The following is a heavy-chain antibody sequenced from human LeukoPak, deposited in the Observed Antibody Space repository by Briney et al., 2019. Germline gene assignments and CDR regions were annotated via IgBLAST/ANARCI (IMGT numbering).Heavy chain of an antibody. D-gene: IGHD1-14*01. CDR3: ATTYIYNGIPGWFDP. V-gene: IGHV3-23*01. CDR2: IRDSGVVT. CDR1: GTTFTTCA. Sequence: PGGSLRLSCVASGTTFTTCAMSWVRQIPGKGLEWVSSIRDSGVVTHYAGSVQGRFTISRDNSKNTLYLHMDNLRVADTAVYYCATTYIYNGIPGWFDPWGQGTQVTVSS. J-gene: IGHJ5*02.